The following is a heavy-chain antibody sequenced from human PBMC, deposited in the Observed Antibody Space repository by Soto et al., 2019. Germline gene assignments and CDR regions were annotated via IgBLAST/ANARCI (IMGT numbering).Heavy chain of an antibody. J-gene: IGHJ4*02. CDR3: ERVIGEIWLDQ. D-gene: IGHD2-15*01. CDR2: TYYRSQWYY. V-gene: IGHV6-1*01. Sequence: SQALPLTCAISGESVSSNSATWNWIRESPSRGLEWLGRTYYRSQWYYDYAVSVKSRISINPDTSKNQFSLQLDSLTPEDTAVYFNERVIGEIWLDQWGQGTLVAVS. CDR1: GESVSSNSAT.